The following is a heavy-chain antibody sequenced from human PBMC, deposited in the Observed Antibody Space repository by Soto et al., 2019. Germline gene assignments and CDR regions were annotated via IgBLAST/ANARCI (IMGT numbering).Heavy chain of an antibody. V-gene: IGHV3-48*01. CDR3: ATYYGSGSYFPDHYYYGMDV. J-gene: IGHJ6*02. CDR2: ISSTSSTI. D-gene: IGHD3-10*01. Sequence: GGSLRLSCAASGVTLSIYSMNWVRQAPGKGLEWISYISSTSSTIYYADSVKGRFTISRDNAKNSLYLQMNSLRAEDTAVYYCATYYGSGSYFPDHYYYGMDVWGQGTTVTVSS. CDR1: GVTLSIYS.